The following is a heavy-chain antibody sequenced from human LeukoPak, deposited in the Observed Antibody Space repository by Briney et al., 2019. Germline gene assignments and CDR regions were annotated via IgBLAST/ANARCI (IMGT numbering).Heavy chain of an antibody. J-gene: IGHJ4*02. V-gene: IGHV1-46*01. Sequence: ASVKVSCKASGYTFTSYAMNWVRQAPGQGLEWMGIINPSGGSTSYAQKFQGRVTMTRDTSTSTVYMELSSLRSEDTAVYYCARDGGDQWLVPSYYFDYWGQGTLVTVSS. CDR1: GYTFTSYA. D-gene: IGHD6-19*01. CDR3: ARDGGDQWLVPSYYFDY. CDR2: INPSGGST.